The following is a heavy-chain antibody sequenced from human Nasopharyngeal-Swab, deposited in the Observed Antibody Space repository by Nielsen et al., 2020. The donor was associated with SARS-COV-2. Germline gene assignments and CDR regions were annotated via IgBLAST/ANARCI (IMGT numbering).Heavy chain of an antibody. Sequence: ASVKVSCKASGYTFTSYDINWVRQATGQGLEWMGWMNPNSGNTGYAQKFQGRVTMTRNTSISTAYMELSSLRSEDTAVYYCVKDYTVHYYGLETDYYAPLDSWGPGTLVTVSS. J-gene: IGHJ4*02. CDR3: VKDYTVHYYGLETDYYAPLDS. V-gene: IGHV1-8*01. D-gene: IGHD3-9*01. CDR1: GYTFTSYD. CDR2: MNPNSGNT.